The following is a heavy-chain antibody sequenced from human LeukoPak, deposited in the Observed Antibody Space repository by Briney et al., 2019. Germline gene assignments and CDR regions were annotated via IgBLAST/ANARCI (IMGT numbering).Heavy chain of an antibody. D-gene: IGHD3-9*01. CDR3: ARVSGYSTALNWFDP. CDR1: GYTFTSYG. CDR2: ITVYNGNT. J-gene: IGHJ5*02. Sequence: ASVKVSCKASGYTFTSYGISWVRQAPGQGPEWMGWITVYNGNTNYAQKLQGRVTMTTDTSTSTAYMELRGLRPDDTAVYYCARVSGYSTALNWFDPWGQGTLVTVSS. V-gene: IGHV1-18*01.